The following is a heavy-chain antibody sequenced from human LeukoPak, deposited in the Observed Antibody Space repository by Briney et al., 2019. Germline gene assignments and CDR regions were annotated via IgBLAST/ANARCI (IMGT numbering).Heavy chain of an antibody. CDR2: MNPNSGNT. D-gene: IGHD3-3*01. V-gene: IGHV1-8*01. CDR3: ARETYYDFWSGYYDYGMDV. Sequence: ASVKVSCKASGYTFTSYDINWVRQATGQGLEWMGWMNPNSGNTGYAQKFQGRVTVTRNTSISTAYMELSSLRSEDTAVYYCARETYYDFWSGYYDYGMDVWGQGTTVTVSS. J-gene: IGHJ6*02. CDR1: GYTFTSYD.